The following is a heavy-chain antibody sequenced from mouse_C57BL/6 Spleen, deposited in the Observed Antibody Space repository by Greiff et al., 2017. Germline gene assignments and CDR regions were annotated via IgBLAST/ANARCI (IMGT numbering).Heavy chain of an antibody. CDR1: GYSFTDYN. CDR3: ACYYGSSHWYFDV. D-gene: IGHD1-1*01. Sequence: VQLQQSGPELVKPGASVKISCKASGYSFTDYNMNWVKQSNGKSLEWIGVINPNYGTTSYNQKFKGKATLTVDQSSSTTYMQLNSLTSEDSAVYYCACYYGSSHWYFDVWGTGTTVTVSS. CDR2: INPNYGTT. V-gene: IGHV1-39*01. J-gene: IGHJ1*03.